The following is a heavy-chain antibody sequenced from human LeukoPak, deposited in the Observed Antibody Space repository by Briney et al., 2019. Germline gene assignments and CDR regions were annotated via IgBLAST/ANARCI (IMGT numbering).Heavy chain of an antibody. Sequence: SETLSLTCTVSGGSANNDRYYWSWIRQHPGKGLEWIGYISYTGGTYYNPSLESRVSMSVDTSKNQFSLKLSSVTAADTAMYYCARIIVGVSFDYWGEGTLVTVSS. CDR3: ARIIVGVSFDY. V-gene: IGHV4-31*03. CDR2: ISYTGGT. CDR1: GGSANNDRYY. D-gene: IGHD1-26*01. J-gene: IGHJ4*02.